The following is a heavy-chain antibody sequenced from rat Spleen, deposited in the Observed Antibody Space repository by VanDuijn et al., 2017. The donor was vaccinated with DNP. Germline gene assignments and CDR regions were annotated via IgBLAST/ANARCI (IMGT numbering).Heavy chain of an antibody. CDR2: ISYDGSST. CDR1: GLTFSDNY. Sequence: EVQLVESGGGLVEPGRSLKISCVASGLTFSDNYMAWVRPAPTRGLEWVATISYDGSSTYHRDSVKGRFTISRDNAKSTLYLQMDSLRSEDTATYFCARHGRVTTVATYWFFDFWGPGTMVTVSS. D-gene: IGHD1-3*01. V-gene: IGHV5-7*01. CDR3: ARHGRVTTVATYWFFDF. J-gene: IGHJ1*01.